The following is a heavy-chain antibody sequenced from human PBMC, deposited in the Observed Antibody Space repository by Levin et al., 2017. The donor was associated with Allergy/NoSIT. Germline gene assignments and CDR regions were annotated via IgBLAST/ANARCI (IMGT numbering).Heavy chain of an antibody. CDR3: ARQADSSRRSSFDS. Sequence: ASVKVSCKGDGDSFTTYWIGWVRQMPGKGLEWMGIIYPRDSDTKYSPSFQGQVTMSADKSISTVYLQWSSLKASDTAIYYCARQADSSRRSSFDSWGQGTLVTVSS. V-gene: IGHV5-51*01. J-gene: IGHJ4*02. CDR2: IYPRDSDT. D-gene: IGHD6-13*01. CDR1: GDSFTTYW.